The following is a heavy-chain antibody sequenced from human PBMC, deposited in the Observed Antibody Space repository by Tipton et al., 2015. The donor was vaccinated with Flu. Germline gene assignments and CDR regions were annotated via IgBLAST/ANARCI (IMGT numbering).Heavy chain of an antibody. V-gene: IGHV3-11*01. CDR1: GFTFSDYY. Sequence: AASGFTFSDYYMSWIRQAPGKGLEWVSYISSSGSTIYYADSVKGRFTISRDNAKNSLYLQMNSLRAEDTAVYYCARDLGDSYGQQRGFGFDPWGQGTLVTVSS. CDR3: ARDLGDSYGQQRGFGFDP. CDR2: ISSSGSTI. D-gene: IGHD5-18*01. J-gene: IGHJ5*02.